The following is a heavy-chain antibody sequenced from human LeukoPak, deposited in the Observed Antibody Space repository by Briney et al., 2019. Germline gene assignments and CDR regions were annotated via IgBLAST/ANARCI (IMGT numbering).Heavy chain of an antibody. CDR2: ISYDGSNK. D-gene: IGHD1-26*01. CDR1: GFTFSSYA. J-gene: IGHJ4*02. V-gene: IGHV3-30*04. CDR3: ARVSGTHYPVDY. Sequence: PGGSLRLSCAASGFTFSSYAMHWVRQAPGKGLEWVAVISYDGSNKYYADSVKGRFTISRDNSKNTLYLQMNSLRAEDTAVYYCARVSGTHYPVDYWGQGTLVTVSS.